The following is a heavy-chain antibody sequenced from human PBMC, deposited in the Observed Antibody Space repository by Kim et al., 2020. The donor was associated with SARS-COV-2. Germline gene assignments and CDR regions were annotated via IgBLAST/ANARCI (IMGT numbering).Heavy chain of an antibody. V-gene: IGHV1-69*13. D-gene: IGHD3-22*01. Sequence: ASVKVSCKASGGTFSSYAISWVRQAPGQGLEWMGGIIPIFGTANYAQKFQGRVTITADESTSTAYMELSSLRSEDTAVYYCARAHYYDSSGYYRNWGQGTLVTVSS. CDR2: IIPIFGTA. J-gene: IGHJ4*02. CDR3: ARAHYYDSSGYYRN. CDR1: GGTFSSYA.